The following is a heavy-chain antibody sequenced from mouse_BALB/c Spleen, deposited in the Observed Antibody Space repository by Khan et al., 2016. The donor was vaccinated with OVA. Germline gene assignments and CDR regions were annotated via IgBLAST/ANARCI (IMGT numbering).Heavy chain of an antibody. V-gene: IGHV3-8*02. D-gene: IGHD2-12*01. CDR2: ISYSGNT. CDR1: GDSITSGY. J-gene: IGHJ3*01. CDR3: ACERRGFAY. Sequence: EVQLQESGPRLVKPSQTLSLTCSVTGDSITSGYWNWIRKFPGNKLEYIGYISYSGNTYYNPSLKSRISITRDTSKNKNYLQLNSVTTEDTATDYCACERRGFAYWGQGTLVTVSA.